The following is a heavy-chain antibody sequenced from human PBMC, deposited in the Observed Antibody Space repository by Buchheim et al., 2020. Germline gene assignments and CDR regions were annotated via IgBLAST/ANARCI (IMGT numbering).Heavy chain of an antibody. J-gene: IGHJ3*02. CDR3: ASLPAGWELTWAFDI. V-gene: IGHV3-30*04. CDR2: ISYDGSNK. D-gene: IGHD1-26*01. CDR1: GFTFSSYA. Sequence: QVQLVESGGGVVQPGRSLRLSCAASGFTFSSYAMHWVRQAPGKGLEWVAVISYDGSNKYYADSVKGRFTISRDNTKKTLYLQMNSLRAEDTAVYYCASLPAGWELTWAFDIWGQGT.